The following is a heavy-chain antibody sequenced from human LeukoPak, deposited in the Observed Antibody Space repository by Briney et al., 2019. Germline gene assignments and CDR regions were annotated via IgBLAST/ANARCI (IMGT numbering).Heavy chain of an antibody. CDR1: GFTFSNYY. Sequence: PGGSLRLSCAASGFTFSNYYMSWLRQAPGKGLEWVSYISSSGSTIYCADSVKGRFTISRDNAKNSLYLQMNSLRAEDTAVYYCARDLGGSGRYNWFDPWGQGTLVTVSS. CDR2: ISSSGSTI. D-gene: IGHD3-10*01. CDR3: ARDLGGSGRYNWFDP. V-gene: IGHV3-11*01. J-gene: IGHJ5*02.